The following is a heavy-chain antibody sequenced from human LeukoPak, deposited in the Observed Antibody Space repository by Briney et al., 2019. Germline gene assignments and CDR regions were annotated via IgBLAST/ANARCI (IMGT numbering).Heavy chain of an antibody. CDR2: INPSGGST. CDR3: ARGTRSSSSLTRNWFDP. CDR1: GYTFTSYY. D-gene: IGHD6-6*01. V-gene: IGHV1-46*01. Sequence: GASVKVSCKASGYTFTSYYMHWVRQAPGQGLEWMGIINPSGGSTSYAQKFQGRVTMTRDMSTSTVYMELSSLRSEDTAVYYCARGTRSSSSLTRNWFDPWGQGTLVTVSS. J-gene: IGHJ5*02.